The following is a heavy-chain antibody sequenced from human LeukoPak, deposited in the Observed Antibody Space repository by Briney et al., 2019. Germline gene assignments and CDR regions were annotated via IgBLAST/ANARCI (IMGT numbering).Heavy chain of an antibody. V-gene: IGHV3-30*02. CDR3: AIYGFKGY. CDR2: IRYDGSNK. J-gene: IGHJ4*02. CDR1: GFTLSSYG. Sequence: PGGSLRLSCAASGFTLSSYGIHWVRQAPGKGLERVAFIRYDGSNKYYADSVKGRFTISRDNSKNTLYLQMNSLRAEDTAVYYCAIYGFKGYWGQGTLVTVSS. D-gene: IGHD3-10*01.